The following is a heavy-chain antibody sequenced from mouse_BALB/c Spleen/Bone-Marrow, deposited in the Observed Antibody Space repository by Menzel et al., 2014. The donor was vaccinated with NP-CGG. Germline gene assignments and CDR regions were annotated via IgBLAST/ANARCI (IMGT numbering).Heavy chain of an antibody. D-gene: IGHD1-2*01. Sequence: EVQGVESGGGLVQPGGSLKLSCTVSGFDFSSYWMSWVRQAPGKGLQWIGEINPESSTINYTPSLKDKFIISRDNAKNTLYLQMSKVRSEDTALYYCTRLTYYGLTDYWGQGTTLTVSS. CDR2: INPESSTI. CDR1: GFDFSSYW. CDR3: TRLTYYGLTDY. J-gene: IGHJ2*01. V-gene: IGHV4-1*02.